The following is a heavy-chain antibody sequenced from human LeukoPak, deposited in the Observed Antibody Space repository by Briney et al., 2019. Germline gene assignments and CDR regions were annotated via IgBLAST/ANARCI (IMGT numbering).Heavy chain of an antibody. CDR1: GYTLTELS. J-gene: IGHJ3*02. CDR2: FDSEDGET. CDR3: ATGPPSAGPLHDAFDI. V-gene: IGHV1-24*01. Sequence: ASAKVSCNVSGYTLTELSMHWVLQPPGKELVWMGGFDSEDGETIYAQKFQGRVTMTEDTSTDTSYIELSSLSSEDTAVYYCATGPPSAGPLHDAFDIWGQGTMVTVSS. D-gene: IGHD6-13*01.